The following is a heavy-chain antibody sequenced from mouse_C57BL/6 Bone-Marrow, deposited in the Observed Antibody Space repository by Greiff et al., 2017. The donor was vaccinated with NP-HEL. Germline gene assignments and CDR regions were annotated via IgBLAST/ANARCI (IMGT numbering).Heavy chain of an antibody. CDR1: GYTFTSYW. J-gene: IGHJ3*01. CDR2: IDPSDSYT. CDR3: ARRTY. V-gene: IGHV1-59*01. Sequence: QVQLQQPGAELVRPGTSVKLSCKASGYTFTSYWMHWVKQRPGQGLEWIGVIDPSDSYTNYNQKFKGKATLTVDTSSSTAYMQLSSLTSEDSAVYYCARRTYWGQATLVTVSA.